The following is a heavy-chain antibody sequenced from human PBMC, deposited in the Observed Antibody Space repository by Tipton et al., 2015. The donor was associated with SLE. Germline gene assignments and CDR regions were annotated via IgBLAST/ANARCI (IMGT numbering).Heavy chain of an antibody. D-gene: IGHD2-2*02. Sequence: LSLTCSVSGGSISSGFYYWTWVRQPAGKGLEWIGRISSTGITHYNPSLKSRVTISIDTSKNQLSLKLRSLTDADTAVYYCARDGAGYCSSTSCYSTYYGMDVWGQGTTVTVSS. CDR3: ARDGAGYCSSTSCYSTYYGMDV. V-gene: IGHV4-61*02. CDR1: GGSISSGFYY. J-gene: IGHJ6*02. CDR2: ISSTGIT.